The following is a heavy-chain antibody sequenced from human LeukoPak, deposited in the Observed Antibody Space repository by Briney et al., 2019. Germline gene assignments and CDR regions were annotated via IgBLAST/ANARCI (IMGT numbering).Heavy chain of an antibody. CDR2: IYTSGST. Sequence: AETLSLTCTVSGGSFSSYHGSWIRQPPGKGLEWIGYIYTSGSTKYNPSLKSRVTISVDTSKNQFSLKLSSVTAADTAVYYCARQQCPDYDFWSGYCPFDYWGQGTLVTVSS. D-gene: IGHD3-3*01. CDR1: GGSFSSYH. J-gene: IGHJ4*02. CDR3: ARQQCPDYDFWSGYCPFDY. V-gene: IGHV4-4*09.